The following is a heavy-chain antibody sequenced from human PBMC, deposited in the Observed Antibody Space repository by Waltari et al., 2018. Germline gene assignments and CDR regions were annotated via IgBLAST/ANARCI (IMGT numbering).Heavy chain of an antibody. Sequence: EVQLVESGGGSVQPGGSLRLSCAASGMTFSNYWMNWVRQAPGKGRGWVANIKQDGSEKNYVDSVEGRFSISRDNAQNSLYLQMNSLRAEDTAIYYCVTGLTTVTAKDYFDHWGQGALVTVSS. CDR3: VTGLTTVTAKDYFDH. D-gene: IGHD4-17*01. J-gene: IGHJ4*02. CDR1: GMTFSNYW. V-gene: IGHV3-7*01. CDR2: IKQDGSEK.